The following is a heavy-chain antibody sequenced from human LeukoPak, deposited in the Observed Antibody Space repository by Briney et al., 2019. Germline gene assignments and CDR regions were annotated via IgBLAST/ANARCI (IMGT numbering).Heavy chain of an antibody. D-gene: IGHD2-15*01. CDR2: VSSSDSSS. V-gene: IGHV3-23*01. CDR1: GFTFSSYA. Sequence: GGSLRLSCSASGFTFSSYAMTWVRQAPEKGLEWVSTVSSSDSSSYYADSVKGRFTISRDNSKNTLYLQMNSLRAEDTAVYYCAKGRGYCSGGSCYGDYWGQGTLVTVSS. CDR3: AKGRGYCSGGSCYGDY. J-gene: IGHJ4*02.